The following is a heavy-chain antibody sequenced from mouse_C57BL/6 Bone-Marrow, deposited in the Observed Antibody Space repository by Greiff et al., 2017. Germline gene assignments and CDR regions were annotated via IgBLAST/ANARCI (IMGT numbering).Heavy chain of an antibody. CDR1: GFTFSSYA. Sequence: EVKLVESGGGLVKPGGSLKLSCAASGFTFSSYAMSWVRQTPEKRLEWVATISDGGSYTYYPDNVKGRFTISRDNAKNNLYLQMSHLKSEDTAMYYCARDEGGYYSYYVDYWGQGTTLTVSS. J-gene: IGHJ2*01. CDR3: ARDEGGYYSYYVDY. D-gene: IGHD2-3*01. CDR2: ISDGGSYT. V-gene: IGHV5-4*01.